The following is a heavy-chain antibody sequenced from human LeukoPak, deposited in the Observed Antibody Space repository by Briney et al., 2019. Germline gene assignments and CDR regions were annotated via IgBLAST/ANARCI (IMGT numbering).Heavy chain of an antibody. V-gene: IGHV4-34*01. CDR1: GGSFSGYY. CDR3: ARARAYSSSWYVLDY. D-gene: IGHD6-13*01. J-gene: IGHJ4*02. CDR2: INHSGST. Sequence: SETLSLTCAVYGGSFSGYYWSWIRQPPGKGLEWIGEINHSGSTNYNPSLKSRVTISVDTSKNQFSLKLSSVTAEDTAVYYCARARAYSSSWYVLDYWGQGTLVTVSS.